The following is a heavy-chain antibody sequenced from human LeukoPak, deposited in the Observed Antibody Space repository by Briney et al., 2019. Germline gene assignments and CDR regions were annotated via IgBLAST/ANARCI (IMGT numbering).Heavy chain of an antibody. J-gene: IGHJ3*02. CDR2: INHSGST. D-gene: IGHD2-15*01. Sequence: SETLSLTCAVYGGSFSGYYWSWIRQPPGKGLEWIGEINHSGSTNNNPSLKSRVTISVDTSKNQFSLKLSSVTAADTAVYYCAGDSRSDAFDIWGQGTMVTVSS. CDR3: AGDSRSDAFDI. CDR1: GGSFSGYY. V-gene: IGHV4-34*01.